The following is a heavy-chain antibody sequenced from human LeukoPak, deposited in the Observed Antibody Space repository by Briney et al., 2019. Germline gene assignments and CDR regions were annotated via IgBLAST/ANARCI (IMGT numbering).Heavy chain of an antibody. J-gene: IGHJ4*02. D-gene: IGHD4-23*01. CDR1: GGSISSSSYY. CDR2: IYYSGST. Sequence: SETLSLTCTVSGGSISSSSYYWGWIRQPPGKGLEWIGYIYYSGSTNYNPSLKSRVTISVDTSKNQFSLKLSSVTAADTAVYYCARGDYGGVWGQGTLVTVSS. V-gene: IGHV4-61*05. CDR3: ARGDYGGV.